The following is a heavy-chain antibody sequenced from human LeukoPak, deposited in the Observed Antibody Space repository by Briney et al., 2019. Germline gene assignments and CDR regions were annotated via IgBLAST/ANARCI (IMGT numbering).Heavy chain of an antibody. Sequence: ASLKNPCTGPGYNLSIYWIGSVRQMPRKGLEWLGIIYPADSNPRYSPSFLGQVTISADKSISTAYLQWSSLKASDSAMYYCVRHGLGTNWFGFDYWGQGTLVTVSS. CDR2: IYPADSNP. CDR3: VRHGLGTNWFGFDY. V-gene: IGHV5-51*01. D-gene: IGHD1-1*01. J-gene: IGHJ4*02. CDR1: GYNLSIYW.